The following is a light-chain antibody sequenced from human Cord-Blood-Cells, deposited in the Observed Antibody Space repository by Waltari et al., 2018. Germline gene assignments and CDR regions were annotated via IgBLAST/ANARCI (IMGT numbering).Light chain of an antibody. CDR3: QQSYSTPLT. CDR1: QSISSY. J-gene: IGKJ4*01. Sequence: DIQMTQSPSSLSASVGDRVTITCRAGQSISSYLNWYQQKPGKAPKHLIYAASSLQSGVPSSFSGSVSGTDFTLTISSLQPEDFATYYCQQSYSTPLTFGGGTKVEI. V-gene: IGKV1-39*01. CDR2: AAS.